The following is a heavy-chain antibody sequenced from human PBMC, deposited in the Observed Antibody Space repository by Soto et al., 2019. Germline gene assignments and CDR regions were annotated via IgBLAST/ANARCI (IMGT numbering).Heavy chain of an antibody. D-gene: IGHD3-16*01. V-gene: IGHV3-23*01. J-gene: IGHJ2*01. Sequence: GGSLRLSCAASGFTFSSYAMIWIRQVPGKGLEWVSGLYGSGRGIHYADSVKGRFTISRDNSAYAVYLQMNSLRVDDTAVYYCARDGWGSNWYFDLWGRGTLVTVSS. CDR1: GFTFSSYA. CDR2: LYGSGRGI. CDR3: ARDGWGSNWYFDL.